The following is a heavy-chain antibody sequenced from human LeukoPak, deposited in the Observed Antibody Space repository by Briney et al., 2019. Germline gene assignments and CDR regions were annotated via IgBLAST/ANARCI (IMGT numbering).Heavy chain of an antibody. CDR3: ARRYFYDSGGYYYYFDY. V-gene: IGHV4-39*01. D-gene: IGHD3-22*01. J-gene: IGHJ4*02. CDR2: IYYSGST. Sequence: SETLSLTCTVSGGSISSSSYYWGWIRQPPGKGLEWIGSIYYSGSTYYNPSLKSRVTISVDTSKNQFSLKLSSMTAADTAVYYCARRYFYDSGGYYYYFDYWGQGTLVTVSS. CDR1: GGSISSSSYY.